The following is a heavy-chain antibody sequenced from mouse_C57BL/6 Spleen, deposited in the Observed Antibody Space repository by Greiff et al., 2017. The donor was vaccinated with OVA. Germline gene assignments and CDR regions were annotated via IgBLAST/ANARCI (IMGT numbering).Heavy chain of an antibody. D-gene: IGHD2-10*02. CDR3: ATGYGNYDYFDY. Sequence: VQLQQSGAELARPGASVKMSCKASGYTFTSYTMHWVKQRPGQGLEWIGYINPSSGYTKYNQKFKDKATLTADKSSSTAYMQLSSLTSEDSAVYYCATGYGNYDYFDYWGQGTTLTVSS. CDR2: INPSSGYT. J-gene: IGHJ2*01. V-gene: IGHV1-4*01. CDR1: GYTFTSYT.